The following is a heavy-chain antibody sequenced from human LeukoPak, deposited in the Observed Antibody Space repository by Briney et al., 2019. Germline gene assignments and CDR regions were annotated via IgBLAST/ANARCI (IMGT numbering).Heavy chain of an antibody. D-gene: IGHD4-17*01. CDR3: ARDQAISPTVTTDGMDV. Sequence: ASVKVSCKASGYTFTSYYMHWVRQAPGQGLEWMGIINPSGGSTSYAQKFQGRVTMTRDTSTSTVYMELSSLRSEDTAVYYCARDQAISPTVTTDGMDVWGQGTTATVSS. V-gene: IGHV1-46*01. CDR2: INPSGGST. CDR1: GYTFTSYY. J-gene: IGHJ6*02.